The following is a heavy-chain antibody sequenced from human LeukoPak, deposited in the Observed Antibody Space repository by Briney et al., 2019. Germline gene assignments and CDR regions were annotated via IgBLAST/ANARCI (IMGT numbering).Heavy chain of an antibody. CDR1: GFTVSSNY. CDR2: ISSSSSYI. V-gene: IGHV3-21*01. D-gene: IGHD3-9*01. Sequence: PGRSLRLSCAASGFTVSSNYMSWVRQAPGKGLEWVSSISSSSSYIYYADSVKGRFTISRDNAKNSLYLQMNSLRAEDTAVYYCARLLATQYYDILTGSLDYWGQGTLVTVSS. CDR3: ARLLATQYYDILTGSLDY. J-gene: IGHJ4*02.